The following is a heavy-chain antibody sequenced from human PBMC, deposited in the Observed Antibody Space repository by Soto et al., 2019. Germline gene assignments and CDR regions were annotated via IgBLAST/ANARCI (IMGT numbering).Heavy chain of an antibody. D-gene: IGHD6-6*01. CDR2: IYYSGST. Sequence: PSETLSLTCTVSGGSISSSSYYWGWIRQPPGKGLEWIGSIYYSGSTYYNPSLKSRVTISVDTSKNQFSLKLSSVTAADTAVYYCARWGDLSSYQFSAQLYYYYMDVWGKGTMVTVSS. CDR1: GGSISSSSYY. V-gene: IGHV4-39*01. CDR3: ARWGDLSSYQFSAQLYYYYMDV. J-gene: IGHJ6*03.